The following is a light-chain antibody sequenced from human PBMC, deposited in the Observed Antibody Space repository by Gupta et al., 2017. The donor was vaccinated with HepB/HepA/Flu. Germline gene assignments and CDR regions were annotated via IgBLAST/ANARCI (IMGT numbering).Light chain of an antibody. J-gene: IGKJ1*01. CDR1: QTIRTN. CDR3: QQYNTWPRT. V-gene: IGKV3-15*01. Sequence: IRVTQSPATLSVSPGERATLSCRANQTIRTNLAWYQQKSGQAPRLLIYGASTRATDIPGRFSGSGSGTEFTLTISSLQSEDFAVYYCQQYNTWPRTFGQWTKVEIK. CDR2: GAS.